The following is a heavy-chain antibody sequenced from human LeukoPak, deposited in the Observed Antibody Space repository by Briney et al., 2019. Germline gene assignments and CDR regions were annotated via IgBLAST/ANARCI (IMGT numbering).Heavy chain of an antibody. J-gene: IGHJ4*02. CDR2: INAANGNT. CDR1: GYTFTSYT. V-gene: IGHV1-3*03. CDR3: AREKWVGPLDY. Sequence: GASVKVSCKASGYTFTSYTLHWVRQAPGQRLEWMGRINAANGNTKYSQELQGRVTISSDTSANTVYLEMSSLRSEDMAVYYCAREKWVGPLDYWGQGTLVTVSS. D-gene: IGHD1-26*01.